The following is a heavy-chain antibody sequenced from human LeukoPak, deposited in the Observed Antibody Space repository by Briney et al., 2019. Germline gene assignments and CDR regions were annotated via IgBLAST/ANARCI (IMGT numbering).Heavy chain of an antibody. V-gene: IGHV1-69*10. CDR2: INPIADIA. D-gene: IGHD6-13*01. CDR3: ARWGAAAGTEFYYYYYGMDV. Sequence: SVKVSCKASGGSFSRYTINWVRQAPGQGLEWMGGINPIADIASYAQKFLGRVTITADKSTSTAYMELNSLRSEDTAVYYCARWGAAAGTEFYYYYYGMDVWGQGATVTVSS. CDR1: GGSFSRYT. J-gene: IGHJ6*02.